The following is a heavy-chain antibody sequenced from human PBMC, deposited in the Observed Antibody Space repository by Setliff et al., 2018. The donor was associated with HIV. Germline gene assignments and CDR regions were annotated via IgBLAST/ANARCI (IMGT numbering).Heavy chain of an antibody. CDR3: ARGRDYVWGNYHYSGGGAFDI. D-gene: IGHD3-16*02. CDR2: INQSGEN. V-gene: IGHV4-34*01. CDR1: GGSFSGYF. J-gene: IGHJ3*02. Sequence: PSETLSLTCAVYGGSFSGYFWSWIRQSPGTGLEWIGEINQSGENYYNPSLKNRVSISIDTSKNQFSLKLTSVSAADTAVYYCARGRDYVWGNYHYSGGGAFDIWGQGTAVTVSS.